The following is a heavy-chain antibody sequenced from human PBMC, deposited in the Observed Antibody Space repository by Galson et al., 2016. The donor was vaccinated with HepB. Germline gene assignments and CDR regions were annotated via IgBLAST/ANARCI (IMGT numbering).Heavy chain of an antibody. D-gene: IGHD4-11*01. Sequence: SVKVSCKAYGYTFSNYAIHWVRQAPGQRLEWMEWINADIGNTKYSQRFQGRVTITRDTSASTACMELSSMRFEDAAVYYCARILDYSVTWGYWGQGTLVAVSS. J-gene: IGHJ4*02. CDR1: GYTFSNYA. CDR3: ARILDYSVTWGY. CDR2: INADIGNT. V-gene: IGHV1-3*01.